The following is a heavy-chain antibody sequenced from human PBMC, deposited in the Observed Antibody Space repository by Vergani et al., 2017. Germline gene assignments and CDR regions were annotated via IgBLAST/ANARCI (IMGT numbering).Heavy chain of an antibody. Sequence: QVQLQQWGAGLLKPSETLSLTCAVYGGSFSGYYWSWIRQPPGKGLEWIGEINHSGSTNYNPSLKSRVTISVDTSKNQFSLKLSSVTAADPAVYYCAGGSDLPWTRSTVTTGAGAFDIWGQGTMVTVSS. D-gene: IGHD4-17*01. CDR2: INHSGST. CDR1: GGSFSGYY. CDR3: AGGSDLPWTRSTVTTGAGAFDI. J-gene: IGHJ3*02. V-gene: IGHV4-34*01.